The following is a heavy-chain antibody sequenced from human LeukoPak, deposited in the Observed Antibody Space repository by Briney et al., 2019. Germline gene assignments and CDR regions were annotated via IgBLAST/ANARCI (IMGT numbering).Heavy chain of an antibody. Sequence: PSETLSLTCAVYGGSFSGYYWSWIRQPPGKGLEWIGEINHSGSTNYNPSLKSRVTISVDTSKNQFSLKLSSVTAADTAVYYCGGGATVVNDYWGQGTLVTVSS. CDR1: GGSFSGYY. V-gene: IGHV4-34*01. CDR2: INHSGST. J-gene: IGHJ4*02. D-gene: IGHD4-17*01. CDR3: GGGATVVNDY.